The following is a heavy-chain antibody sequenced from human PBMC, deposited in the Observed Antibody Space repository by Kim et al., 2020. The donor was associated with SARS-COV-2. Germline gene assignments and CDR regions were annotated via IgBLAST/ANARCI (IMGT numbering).Heavy chain of an antibody. D-gene: IGHD2-2*01. Sequence: PSLKSRVTISVDTSKNQFSLKLSSVTAADTAVYYCASFLVVPAAYVFDYWGQGTLVTVSS. CDR3: ASFLVVPAAYVFDY. V-gene: IGHV4-34*01. J-gene: IGHJ4*02.